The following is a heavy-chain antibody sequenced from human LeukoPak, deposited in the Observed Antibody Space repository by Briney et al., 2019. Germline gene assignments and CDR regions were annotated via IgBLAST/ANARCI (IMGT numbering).Heavy chain of an antibody. CDR2: INHSGST. V-gene: IGHV4-34*01. CDR3: ARSRVPAAKSRRWFDP. Sequence: KTGGSLRLSCAASGFTFSSHWMHWIRQPPGKGLEWIGEINHSGSTNYNPSLKSRVTISVDTSKNQFSLKLSSVTAADTAVYYCARSRVPAAKSRRWFDPWGQGTLVTVSS. J-gene: IGHJ5*02. CDR1: GFTFSSHW. D-gene: IGHD2-2*01.